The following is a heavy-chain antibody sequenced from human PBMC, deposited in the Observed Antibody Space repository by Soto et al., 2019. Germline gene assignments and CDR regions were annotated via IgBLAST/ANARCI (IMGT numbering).Heavy chain of an antibody. D-gene: IGHD2-15*01. CDR1: GYTFTNYD. V-gene: IGHV1-8*01. J-gene: IGHJ4*02. CDR3: ARDKGYCSDTSCPDFDY. CDR2: MNPNSGNT. Sequence: ASVKVSCKASGYTFTNYDINWVRQAPGQGLEWMGWMNPNSGNTGYAQKFQGRVTMTRDTSITTAYMELSGLTSEDTAVYYCARDKGYCSDTSCPDFDYWGQGTLVTVSS.